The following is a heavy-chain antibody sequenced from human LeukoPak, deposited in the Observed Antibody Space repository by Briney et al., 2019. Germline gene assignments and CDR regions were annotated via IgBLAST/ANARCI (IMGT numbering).Heavy chain of an antibody. V-gene: IGHV3-66*01. D-gene: IGHD3-22*01. CDR2: IYSGGST. CDR1: EFSVGSNY. Sequence: PGGSLRLSCAASEFSVGSNYMTWVRQAPGKGLEWVSLIYSGGSTYYADSVKGRFTISRDNAKNSLYLQMNSLRAEDTAVYYCARESPPQYSYDSSSYLGPMDAFDIWGQGTMVTVSS. J-gene: IGHJ3*02. CDR3: ARESPPQYSYDSSSYLGPMDAFDI.